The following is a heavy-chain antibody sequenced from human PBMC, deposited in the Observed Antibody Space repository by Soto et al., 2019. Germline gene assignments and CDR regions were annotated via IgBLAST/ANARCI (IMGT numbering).Heavy chain of an antibody. J-gene: IGHJ5*02. CDR1: GYSFTSYW. D-gene: IGHD6-19*01. V-gene: IGHV5-51*01. CDR3: ARRRSSGWYRMGVIDP. Sequence: PGESLKISCKGSGYSFTSYWIGWVRQMPGKGLEWMGIIYPGDSDTRYSPSFQGQVTISADKSISTAYLQWSSLKASDTAMYYCARRRSSGWYRMGVIDPWGQGTLVTVSS. CDR2: IYPGDSDT.